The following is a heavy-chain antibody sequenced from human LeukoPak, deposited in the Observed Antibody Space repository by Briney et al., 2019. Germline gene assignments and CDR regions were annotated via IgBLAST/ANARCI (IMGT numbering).Heavy chain of an antibody. J-gene: IGHJ4*02. CDR1: GYTFTGYY. D-gene: IGHD3-22*01. CDR2: INPNSGGT. CDR3: ARGIWVGTYYYDSSGYHDVGYFDY. V-gene: IGHV1-2*06. Sequence: ASVKVSCKASGYTFTGYYMHWVRQAPGRWLEWMGRINPNSGGTNYAQKFQGRVTMTRDTSISTAYMELSRLRSDDTAVYYCARGIWVGTYYYDSSGYHDVGYFDYWGQGTLVTVSS.